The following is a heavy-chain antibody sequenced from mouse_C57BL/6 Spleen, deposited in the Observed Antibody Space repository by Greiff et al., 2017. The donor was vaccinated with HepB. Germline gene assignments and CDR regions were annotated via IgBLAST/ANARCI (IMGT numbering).Heavy chain of an antibody. J-gene: IGHJ2*01. V-gene: IGHV5-9-1*02. Sequence: EVQRVESGEGLVKPGGSLKLSCAASGFTFSSYAMSWVRQTPEKRLEWVAYISSGGDYIYYADTVKGRFTISRDNARNTLYLQMSSLKSEDTAMYYCTRDDYYGSRGYFDYWGQGTTLTVSS. CDR1: GFTFSSYA. D-gene: IGHD1-1*01. CDR2: ISSGGDYI. CDR3: TRDDYYGSRGYFDY.